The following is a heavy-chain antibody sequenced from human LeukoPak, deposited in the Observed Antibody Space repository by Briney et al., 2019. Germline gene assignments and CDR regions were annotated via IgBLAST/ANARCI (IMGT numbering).Heavy chain of an antibody. CDR3: ARGKASSGWFLYFNDAFDI. J-gene: IGHJ3*02. D-gene: IGHD6-19*01. V-gene: IGHV1-8*01. Sequence: ASVKVSCKASGYTFTSYDINWVRQATGQGLEWMGWMNPNSGNTGYAQKFQGRVTMTRNTSISTAYMELSSLRSEDTAVYYCARGKASSGWFLYFNDAFDIWGQGTMVTVSS. CDR2: MNPNSGNT. CDR1: GYTFTSYD.